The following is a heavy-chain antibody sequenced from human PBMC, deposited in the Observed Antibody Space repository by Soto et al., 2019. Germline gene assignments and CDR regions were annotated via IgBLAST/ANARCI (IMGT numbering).Heavy chain of an antibody. CDR2: INPSGGST. J-gene: IGHJ6*02. CDR3: ARDPSRYYYYGMDV. CDR1: GYTFTSYS. Sequence: ASVKVXCKASGYTFTSYSMHWVRQAPGQGLEWTGIINPSGGSTSYAQKFQGRVTMTRDTSTSIVYMELSSLRSEDTAVYYCARDPSRYYYYGMDVWGQGTTVTVSS. V-gene: IGHV1-46*01.